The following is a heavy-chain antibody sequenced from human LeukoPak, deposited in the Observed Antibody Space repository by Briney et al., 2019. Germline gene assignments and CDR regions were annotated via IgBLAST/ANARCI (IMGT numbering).Heavy chain of an antibody. D-gene: IGHD5-18*01. Sequence: GGSLRLSCAASGFTFDDYAMHWVRQAPGKGLEWVSGISWNSGSIGYADSVKGRFTISRDNAKNSLYLQMSSLRAEDTALYYCAKGRGYSYGYDAFDIWGQGTMVTVSS. CDR1: GFTFDDYA. CDR3: AKGRGYSYGYDAFDI. CDR2: ISWNSGSI. J-gene: IGHJ3*02. V-gene: IGHV3-9*01.